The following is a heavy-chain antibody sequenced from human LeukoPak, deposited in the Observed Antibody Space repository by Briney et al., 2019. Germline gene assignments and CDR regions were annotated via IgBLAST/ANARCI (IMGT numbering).Heavy chain of an antibody. V-gene: IGHV3-23*01. Sequence: GGSLRLSFAASGFTFSSYAMSWVRQAPGKGLEWVSAISGSGGSTYYADSVKGRFTISRDNSKNTLYLQTNSLRAEDTAVYYCARDRVAAAGGSYFDYWGQGTLVTVSS. CDR3: ARDRVAAAGGSYFDY. CDR2: ISGSGGST. J-gene: IGHJ4*02. D-gene: IGHD6-13*01. CDR1: GFTFSSYA.